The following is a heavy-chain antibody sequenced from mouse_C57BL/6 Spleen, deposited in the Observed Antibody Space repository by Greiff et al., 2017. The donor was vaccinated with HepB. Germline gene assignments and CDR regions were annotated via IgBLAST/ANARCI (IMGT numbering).Heavy chain of an antibody. CDR3: TTFFRGYYGY. CDR2: IDPENGDT. Sequence: EVQLQQSGAELVRPGASVKLSCTASGFNIKDDYMHWVKQRPEQGLEWIGWIDPENGDTEYASKFQGKATITADTSSNTAYLQLSSLTSEDTAVYYCTTFFRGYYGYWGQGTTLTVSS. J-gene: IGHJ2*01. D-gene: IGHD1-1*01. CDR1: GFNIKDDY. V-gene: IGHV14-4*01.